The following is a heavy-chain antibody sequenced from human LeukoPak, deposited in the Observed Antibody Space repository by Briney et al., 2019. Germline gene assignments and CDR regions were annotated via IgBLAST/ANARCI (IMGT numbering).Heavy chain of an antibody. CDR2: INYSGST. CDR1: GGSFSGNY. J-gene: IGHJ4*02. Sequence: PSETLSLTCAVYGGSFSGNYWTWIRQPPGKGLEWIGEINYSGSTNYNPSLKSRVTISVDTSKNQFSLKLSSVTAADTAVYYCARQSGAARPFRNWGQGTLVTVSS. CDR3: ARQSGAARPFRN. V-gene: IGHV4-34*01. D-gene: IGHD6-6*01.